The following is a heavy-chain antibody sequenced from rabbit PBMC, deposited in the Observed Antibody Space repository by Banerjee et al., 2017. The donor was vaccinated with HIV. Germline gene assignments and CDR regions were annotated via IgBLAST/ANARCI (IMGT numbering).Heavy chain of an antibody. CDR3: ARGSVYGESSAYFAL. Sequence: QEQLEESGGGLVKPEGSLTLTCKASGIDLSSYSYMCWVRQAPGKGLELIACIDTSSGSTWYASWVNGRFTISRSTSLNTVDLKMASLTGADTATYFCARGSVYGESSAYFALWGPGTLVTVS. CDR1: GIDLSSYSY. CDR2: IDTSSGST. V-gene: IGHV1S43*01. J-gene: IGHJ6*01. D-gene: IGHD1-1*01.